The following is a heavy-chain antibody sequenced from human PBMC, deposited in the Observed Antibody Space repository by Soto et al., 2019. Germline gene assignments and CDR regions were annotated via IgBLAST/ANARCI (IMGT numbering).Heavy chain of an antibody. D-gene: IGHD3-10*01. CDR1: GFTFSSYA. J-gene: IGHJ6*02. Sequence: GGSLRLSCAASGFTFSSYAMHWVRQAPGKGLEWVAVISYDGSNKYYADSVKGRFTISRGNSKNTLYLQMNSLRAEDTAVYYCARDAIRYYYGSGSCYGMDVWGQGTTVTVSS. CDR2: ISYDGSNK. CDR3: ARDAIRYYYGSGSCYGMDV. V-gene: IGHV3-30-3*01.